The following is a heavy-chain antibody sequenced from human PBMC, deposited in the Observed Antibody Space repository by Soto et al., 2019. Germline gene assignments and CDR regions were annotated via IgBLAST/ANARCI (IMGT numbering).Heavy chain of an antibody. Sequence: GGSLRLSCAASGFTFSSYGMHWVRQAPGKGLEWVAVIWYDGSNKYYADSVKGRFTISRDNSKNTLYLQMNSLRAEDTAVYYCARDSRQWLVQPSQTDYWGQGTLVTVSS. V-gene: IGHV3-33*01. CDR3: ARDSRQWLVQPSQTDY. J-gene: IGHJ4*02. CDR2: IWYDGSNK. D-gene: IGHD6-19*01. CDR1: GFTFSSYG.